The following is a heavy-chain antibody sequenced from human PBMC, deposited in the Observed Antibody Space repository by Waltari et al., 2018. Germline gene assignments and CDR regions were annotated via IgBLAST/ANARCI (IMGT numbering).Heavy chain of an antibody. CDR1: GFSDTSNY. Sequence: EVHMVESGGGLIQPGGSLRLSCAVSGFSDTSNYLTWLRQAPGKGLEWVAVLYSVGGTYYTDSVKGRFTISRDNSNNTLDLQMTGLRADDTAVYFCARLKQLVYYFDSWGQGTQVTVSS. CDR2: LYSVGGT. V-gene: IGHV3-53*01. J-gene: IGHJ4*02. CDR3: ARLKQLVYYFDS. D-gene: IGHD1-1*01.